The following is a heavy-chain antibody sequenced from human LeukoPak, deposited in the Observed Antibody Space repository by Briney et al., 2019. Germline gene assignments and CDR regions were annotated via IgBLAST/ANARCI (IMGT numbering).Heavy chain of an antibody. Sequence: PGGSLRLSCVASGFTLSSYSMNWVCQAPGKGLEWVSYISDTGSTIAYTDSVKGRFTMSRDEAKNSLHLQMNSLRDEDTAVYYCTRRFDSWGQGVLVTVSS. V-gene: IGHV3-48*02. CDR2: ISDTGSTI. J-gene: IGHJ4*02. CDR3: TRRFDS. CDR1: GFTLSSYS.